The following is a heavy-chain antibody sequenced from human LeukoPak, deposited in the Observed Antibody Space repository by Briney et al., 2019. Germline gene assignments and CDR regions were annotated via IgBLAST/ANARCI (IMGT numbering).Heavy chain of an antibody. V-gene: IGHV3-23*01. CDR1: GLTFSSHA. J-gene: IGHJ4*02. CDR3: AKARGWYDFDY. CDR2: IIGVGGSK. D-gene: IGHD6-19*01. Sequence: GGSLRPSCAASGLTFSSHAMSWVRQTPGKGLDWVSGIIGVGGSKYYADSVKSRFTISRDNSNNTVYLQMKSLRADDTAVYYCAKARGWYDFDYWGQGILVTVSS.